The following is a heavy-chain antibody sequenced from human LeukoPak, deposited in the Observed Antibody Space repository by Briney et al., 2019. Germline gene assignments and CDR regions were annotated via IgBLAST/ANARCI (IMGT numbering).Heavy chain of an antibody. D-gene: IGHD2-15*01. CDR1: GLTVSRNY. J-gene: IGHJ4*02. V-gene: IGHV3-53*01. Sequence: QTGGSLRLSCAASGLTVSRNYMSWVRQAPGKGLESVSVIYSGGSTYYADSVRGRFTISRDNSKNSLDLQMNSLRAEDTAVYYCARPELPGWSVLFDFWGQGTLVTVSS. CDR2: IYSGGST. CDR3: ARPELPGWSVLFDF.